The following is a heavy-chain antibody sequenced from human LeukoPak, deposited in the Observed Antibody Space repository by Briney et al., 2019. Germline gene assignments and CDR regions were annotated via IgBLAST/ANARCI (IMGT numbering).Heavy chain of an antibody. J-gene: IGHJ4*02. CDR1: GFTFSSYG. V-gene: IGHV3-30*18. CDR2: ISYDGSNK. D-gene: IGHD6-19*01. Sequence: PGGSLRLSCAASGFTFSSYGMHWVRQAPGKGLEWVAVISYDGSNKYYADSVKGRFTIPRDNSKNTLYLQMNSLRAEDTAVYYCAKWPYSSGWDYWGQGTLVTVSS. CDR3: AKWPYSSGWDY.